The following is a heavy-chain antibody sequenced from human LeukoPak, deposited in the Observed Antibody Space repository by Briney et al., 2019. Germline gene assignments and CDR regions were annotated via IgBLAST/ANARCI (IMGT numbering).Heavy chain of an antibody. J-gene: IGHJ5*02. CDR2: INPNSGGT. Sequence: VASVKVSCKASGYSFTGYYMHGVRLAPGPGSEWMGVINPNSGGTNYAHKSQGKVTITRDTSISTAHMELSRVRSDDTAVYYCARGRAFRGGGWFDPWGQGTLVTVSS. D-gene: IGHD3-10*01. CDR1: GYSFTGYY. V-gene: IGHV1-2*07. CDR3: ARGRAFRGGGWFDP.